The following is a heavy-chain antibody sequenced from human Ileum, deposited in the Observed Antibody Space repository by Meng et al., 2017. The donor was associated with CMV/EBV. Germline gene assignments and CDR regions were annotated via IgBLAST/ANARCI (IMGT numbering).Heavy chain of an antibody. CDR2: ITSAGAT. Sequence: GGSLRLSCAASGFTSSSYSMNWGRQAPGKGLEWVSGITSAGATYYADSVKGRFAISRDNSKNTVFLQMNGLRADDTAKYYCTREQLGYWGQGTMVTVSS. J-gene: IGHJ4*02. CDR1: GFTSSSYS. D-gene: IGHD1-26*01. CDR3: TREQLGY. V-gene: IGHV3-23*01.